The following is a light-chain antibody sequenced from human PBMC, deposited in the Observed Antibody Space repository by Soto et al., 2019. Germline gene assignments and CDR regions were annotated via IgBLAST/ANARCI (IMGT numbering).Light chain of an antibody. V-gene: IGKV1-5*03. J-gene: IGKJ1*01. CDR1: QSVFGW. CDR3: QQYNSNPWT. Sequence: DIHMTQSPSTLSSSLGDRVTITFRASQSVFGWLAWYQQRPGKAPNLLIYKASSLQSGVPSRFSGSGSGTEFSLTISSLQPDDFATYYCQQYNSNPWTFGPGTKVDI. CDR2: KAS.